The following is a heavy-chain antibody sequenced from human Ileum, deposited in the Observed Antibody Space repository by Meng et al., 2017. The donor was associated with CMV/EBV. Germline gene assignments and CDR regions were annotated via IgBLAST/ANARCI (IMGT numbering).Heavy chain of an antibody. D-gene: IGHD1-26*01. CDR3: ARDGLSGRYFDY. CDR1: GYNFTSNN. CDR2: INTNTRNP. Sequence: QVQLVQSGSELKKPGASVKVSCKASGYNFTSNNIIWVRQAPGQGPEWMGWINTNTRNPTYAQGFTGRFVFSLDTSVSTTYLQISSLKAEDTAVYYCARDGLSGRYFDYWGQGTLVTVSS. J-gene: IGHJ4*02. V-gene: IGHV7-4-1*02.